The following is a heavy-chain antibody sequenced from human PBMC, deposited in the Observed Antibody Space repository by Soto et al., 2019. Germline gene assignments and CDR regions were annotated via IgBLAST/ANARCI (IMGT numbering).Heavy chain of an antibody. CDR2: ISYDGSNK. V-gene: IGHV3-30*03. D-gene: IGHD4-17*01. J-gene: IGHJ4*02. Sequence: GGSLRLSCAASGFTFSSCGMHWVRQAPGKGLEWVAVISYDGSNKYYADSVKGRFTISRDNSKNTLYLQMNSLRAEDTAVYYCAASTVTTSNGDYWGQGTLVTVSS. CDR3: AASTVTTSNGDY. CDR1: GFTFSSCG.